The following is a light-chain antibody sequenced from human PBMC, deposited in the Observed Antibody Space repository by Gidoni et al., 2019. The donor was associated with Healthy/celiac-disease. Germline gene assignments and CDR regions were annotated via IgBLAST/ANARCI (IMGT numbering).Light chain of an antibody. CDR3: LQHNSYSWT. CDR1: QGIRKD. Sequence: DIQITQSPSSLSASVGDRVTITCRASQGIRKDLGWYQQKPGKAPKRLIYAASSLQSGVPSRFSGSGSGTEFTLTISSLQPEDCATYYCLQHNSYSWTFGQGTKVEIK. CDR2: AAS. V-gene: IGKV1-17*01. J-gene: IGKJ1*01.